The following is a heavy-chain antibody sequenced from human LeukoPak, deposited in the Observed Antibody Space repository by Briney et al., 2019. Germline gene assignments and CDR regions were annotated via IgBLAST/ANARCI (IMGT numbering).Heavy chain of an antibody. CDR2: ISYDGSNK. D-gene: IGHD3-22*01. V-gene: IGHV3-30*18. J-gene: IGHJ4*02. Sequence: GRSLRLSCAASGFTFSSYGMHWVRQAPGKGLEWVAVISYDGSNKYYADSVKGRFTISRDNSKNTLYLQMNSLRAEDTAVYYCAKDYYDSSGYYLIDYWGQGTLVTVFS. CDR3: AKDYYDSSGYYLIDY. CDR1: GFTFSSYG.